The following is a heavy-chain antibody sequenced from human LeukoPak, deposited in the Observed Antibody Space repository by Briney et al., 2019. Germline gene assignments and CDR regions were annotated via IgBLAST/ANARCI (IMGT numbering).Heavy chain of an antibody. J-gene: IGHJ4*02. D-gene: IGHD3-22*01. Sequence: GGSLRLSCAASGFTFSSYSMNWGRQAPEKGREWVSSISSSNSYLYYADSVKGRFTLSRDNAKNSLYLQMNSLRAEDTAVYYCARAVDYYDSSGYYRPYFDYWGQGTLVTVSS. CDR1: GFTFSSYS. V-gene: IGHV3-21*01. CDR2: ISSSNSYL. CDR3: ARAVDYYDSSGYYRPYFDY.